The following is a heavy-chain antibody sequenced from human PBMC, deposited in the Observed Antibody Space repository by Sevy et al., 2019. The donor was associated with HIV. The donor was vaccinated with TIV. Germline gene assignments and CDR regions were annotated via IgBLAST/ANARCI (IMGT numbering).Heavy chain of an antibody. CDR3: ARKVGDM. J-gene: IGHJ3*01. CDR2: IKQDGSQK. Sequence: LSLTCAASGFTFSDYWMSWVRQAPGKGLEWVANIKQDGSQKYCVDSVKGRFTISRDNAKNSLYLQMDNLRAEDTAVYYCARKVGDMWGQGTMVTVSS. CDR1: GFTFSDYW. V-gene: IGHV3-7*01. D-gene: IGHD1-26*01.